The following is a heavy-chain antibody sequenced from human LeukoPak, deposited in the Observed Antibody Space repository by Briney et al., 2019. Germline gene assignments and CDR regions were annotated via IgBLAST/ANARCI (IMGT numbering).Heavy chain of an antibody. CDR1: GVTFSNHW. V-gene: IGHV3-74*01. Sequence: GRSLRLSCAASGVTFSNHWLHWVRQAPGKGLVWVSRINSDGSSTIYADSVKGRFTISRDNVKNTVSLQMNSLRAEDTAMYYCTRTMYSSSFDWWGQGTLVTVSS. CDR3: TRTMYSSSFDW. D-gene: IGHD6-13*01. CDR2: INSDGSST. J-gene: IGHJ4*02.